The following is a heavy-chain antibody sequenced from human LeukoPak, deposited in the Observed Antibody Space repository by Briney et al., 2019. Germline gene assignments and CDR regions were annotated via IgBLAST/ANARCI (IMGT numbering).Heavy chain of an antibody. Sequence: SETLPLTCAVYGGSFSGYYWSWIRQPPGKGLEWIGEINHSGSTNYNPSLKSRVTISVDTSKNQFSLKLSSVTAADTAVYYCAREKGRSSSPLIRRFLGWFDPWGQGTLVTVSS. CDR3: AREKGRSSSPLIRRFLGWFDP. CDR2: INHSGST. V-gene: IGHV4-34*01. CDR1: GGSFSGYY. J-gene: IGHJ5*02. D-gene: IGHD6-6*01.